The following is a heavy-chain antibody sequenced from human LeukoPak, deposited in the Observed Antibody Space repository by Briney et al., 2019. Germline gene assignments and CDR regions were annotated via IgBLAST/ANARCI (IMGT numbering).Heavy chain of an antibody. CDR3: ARALVVPAAMVTRESYYFDY. CDR1: GGSFSGSY. CDR2: INHSGST. J-gene: IGHJ4*02. V-gene: IGHV4-34*01. D-gene: IGHD2-2*01. Sequence: SETLSLTCAVYGGSFSGSYWSWIRQPPGKGLEWIGDINHSGSTNYNPSLKSRVTISVDTSKNQFSLKLSSVTAADTAVYYCARALVVPAAMVTRESYYFDYWGQGTLVTVSS.